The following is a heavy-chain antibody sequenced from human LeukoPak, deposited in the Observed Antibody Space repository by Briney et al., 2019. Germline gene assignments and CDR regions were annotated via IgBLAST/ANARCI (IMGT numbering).Heavy chain of an antibody. CDR2: ISGGGGNT. V-gene: IGHV3-23*01. J-gene: IGHJ4*02. CDR3: AKDLDGGTAAAGNDLGS. D-gene: IGHD6-13*01. Sequence: GGSLRLSCAASGFTFSSYAMSWVRQAPGKGLEWVSAISGGGGNTYYADSVKGRFTMSRDNSKNTLYLHMNSLRAEDTAIYYCAKDLDGGTAAAGNDLGSWGQGTLVTVSS. CDR1: GFTFSSYA.